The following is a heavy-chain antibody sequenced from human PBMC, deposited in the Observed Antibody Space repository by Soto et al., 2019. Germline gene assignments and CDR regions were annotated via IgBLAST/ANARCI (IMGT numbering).Heavy chain of an antibody. CDR1: GGSFSGYY. V-gene: IGHV4-34*01. CDR3: ARGRSGSVTLWFGNKGAFDI. CDR2: INHSGST. D-gene: IGHD3-10*01. Sequence: QVQLQQWGAGLLKPSETLSLTCAVYGGSFSGYYWSWIRQPPGKGLEWIGEINHSGSTNYNPSLKRRVTISVDTSKNQFSLKLSSVTAADTAVYYCARGRSGSVTLWFGNKGAFDIWGQGTMVTVSS. J-gene: IGHJ3*02.